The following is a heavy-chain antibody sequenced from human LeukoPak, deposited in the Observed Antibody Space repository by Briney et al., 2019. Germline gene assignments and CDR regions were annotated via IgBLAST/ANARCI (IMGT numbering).Heavy chain of an antibody. D-gene: IGHD3-3*01. V-gene: IGHV4-34*01. CDR1: GGSFSGFY. CDR3: SRGADTYKSGID. CDR2: IRPSGNT. Sequence: PSETLSLTCAVYGGSFSGFYWSWIRQAPGKGLEWVGEIRPSGNTDYNPSLKSRVSISVDTSRNQFSLKVTSLIVADTAVYYCSRGADTYKSGIDWGQGILVTVSS. J-gene: IGHJ4*02.